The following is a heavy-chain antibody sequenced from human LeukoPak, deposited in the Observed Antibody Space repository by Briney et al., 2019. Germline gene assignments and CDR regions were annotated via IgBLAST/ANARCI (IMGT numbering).Heavy chain of an antibody. J-gene: IGHJ4*02. Sequence: GGSLRLSCAASGFTFSSYAMSWVRQAPGKGLEWVSAISGSGGSTYYADSVKGRFTISRDNSMNTLYLQMDSLRAEDTALYYCVRSLRSADFWGQGTLVTVSS. CDR3: VRSLRSADF. CDR2: ISGSGGST. CDR1: GFTFSSYA. V-gene: IGHV3-23*01.